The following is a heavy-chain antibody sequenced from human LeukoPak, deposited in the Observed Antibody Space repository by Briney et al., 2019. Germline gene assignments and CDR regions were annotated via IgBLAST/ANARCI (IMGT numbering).Heavy chain of an antibody. Sequence: QSGGSLRLSCAASGFTFRNYVIHWVRQAPGKGLEWVAVTPSDLNVKLYADSVKGRFTISRDNSRSTLYLQMNSLRPEDTAIYYCAREGYYGSGSPPSLYFDYWGQGTLVIVSS. CDR1: GFTFRNYV. CDR3: AREGYYGSGSPPSLYFDY. J-gene: IGHJ4*02. D-gene: IGHD3-10*01. V-gene: IGHV3-30-3*01. CDR2: TPSDLNVK.